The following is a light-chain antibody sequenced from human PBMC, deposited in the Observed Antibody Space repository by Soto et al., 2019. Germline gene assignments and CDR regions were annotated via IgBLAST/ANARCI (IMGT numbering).Light chain of an antibody. J-gene: IGKJ4*01. CDR1: QSISSW. V-gene: IGKV1-5*03. CDR3: QQYNSYPLT. CDR2: KAS. Sequence: DIQMTQSPSTLSASVGGRVTITCRASQSISSWLAWYQQKPGKAPNLLIYKASSLESGVPSRFSGSGSGTEFTLTISSLQADDFATYYCQQYNSYPLTVGGGTKVEIK.